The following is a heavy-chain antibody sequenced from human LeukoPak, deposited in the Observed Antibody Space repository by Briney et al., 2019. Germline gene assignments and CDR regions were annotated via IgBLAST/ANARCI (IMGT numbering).Heavy chain of an antibody. V-gene: IGHV4-59*08. CDR3: ARVSSAARYFDY. J-gene: IGHJ4*02. D-gene: IGHD6-6*01. CDR1: GGSISSYY. Sequence: PSETLSLTCTVSGGSISSYYWSWIRQPPGKGLEWIGYIYYSGSTNYNPSLKSRVTIFVDTSKNQFSLKLSSVTAADTAVYYCARVSSAARYFDYWGQGTLVTVSS. CDR2: IYYSGST.